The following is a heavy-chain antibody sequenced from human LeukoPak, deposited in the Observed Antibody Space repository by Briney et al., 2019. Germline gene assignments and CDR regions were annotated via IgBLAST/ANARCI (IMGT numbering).Heavy chain of an antibody. CDR2: IYYSGST. CDR3: ARLNCGGDCYLQIAGPADYYYGMDV. J-gene: IGHJ6*02. Sequence: PSETLSLTCTVSGGSISSSSYYWGWIRQPPGKGLEWIGSIYYSGSTYYNPSLKCRVTISVDTSKNQFSLKLSSVTAADTAVYYCARLNCGGDCYLQIAGPADYYYGMDVWGQGTTVTVSS. CDR1: GGSISSSSYY. V-gene: IGHV4-39*01. D-gene: IGHD2-21*02.